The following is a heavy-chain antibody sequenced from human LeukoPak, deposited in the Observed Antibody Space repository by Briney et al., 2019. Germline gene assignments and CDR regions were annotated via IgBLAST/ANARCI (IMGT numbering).Heavy chain of an antibody. CDR1: GFTFSSYS. CDR3: ARDGGIPTGSYYYYYYMDV. Sequence: GGSLRHSCAASGFTFSSYSMNWVRQAPGKGLEWVSSISSSSSYIYYADSVKGRFTISRDNSKNTLYLQMNSLRAEDTAVYYCARDGGIPTGSYYYYYYMDVWGKGTTVTVSS. J-gene: IGHJ6*03. CDR2: ISSSSSYI. D-gene: IGHD3-16*01. V-gene: IGHV3-21*01.